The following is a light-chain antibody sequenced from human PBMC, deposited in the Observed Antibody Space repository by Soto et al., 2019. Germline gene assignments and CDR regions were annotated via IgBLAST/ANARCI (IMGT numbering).Light chain of an antibody. CDR1: QSVSSN. J-gene: IGKJ2*01. V-gene: IGKV3-15*01. Sequence: EIVMTQSPATLSVSPGERATLSCRASQSVSSNLAWYQQKPGQAPRVLIYGASTRATGIPARFSGSGSGTEFTLTISSLQSEDFAVYYCQQYNNWPPYTCGQGTKLEIK. CDR3: QQYNNWPPYT. CDR2: GAS.